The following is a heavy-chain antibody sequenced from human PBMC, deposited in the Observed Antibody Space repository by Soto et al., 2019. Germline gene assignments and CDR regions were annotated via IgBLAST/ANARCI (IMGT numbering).Heavy chain of an antibody. Sequence: GESLKISCKRSECRFTSYWIGWVRQMPGKGLEWMGIIHPGDSDIKYSPSFQGQVTISADKSISTAYLQWSSLKASDTAMYYCARGGLYGSGRDSPYWGQGTQVTVSS. V-gene: IGHV5-51*01. CDR1: ECRFTSYW. CDR3: ARGGLYGSGRDSPY. J-gene: IGHJ4*02. CDR2: IHPGDSDI. D-gene: IGHD3-10*01.